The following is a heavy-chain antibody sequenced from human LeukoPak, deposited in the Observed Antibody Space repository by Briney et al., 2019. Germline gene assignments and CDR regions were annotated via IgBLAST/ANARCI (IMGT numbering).Heavy chain of an antibody. CDR3: ARVYSTIFGVVRNWFDP. D-gene: IGHD3-3*01. J-gene: IGHJ5*02. V-gene: IGHV3-21*01. CDR1: GFTFSSYS. Sequence: PGGSLRLSCAASGFTFSSYSMNWDRQAPGKGLEWVSSISSSSSYIYYADSVKGRFTISRDNAKNSLYLQMNSLRAEDTAVYYCARVYSTIFGVVRNWFDPWGQGTLVTVSS. CDR2: ISSSSSYI.